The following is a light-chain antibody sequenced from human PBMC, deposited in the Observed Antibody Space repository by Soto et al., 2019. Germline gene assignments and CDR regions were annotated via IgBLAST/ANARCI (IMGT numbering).Light chain of an antibody. CDR2: GAS. Sequence: EIVMTQSPATLGASPGKGATLSCRASHSVNSNIAWYQQRPGQAPRLLIYGASTRATGIPARFSGSGSGTEFTLTISSLQSEDFAVYYCQQYQNWPLAFGGGTKVDIK. J-gene: IGKJ4*01. CDR3: QQYQNWPLA. CDR1: HSVNSN. V-gene: IGKV3-15*01.